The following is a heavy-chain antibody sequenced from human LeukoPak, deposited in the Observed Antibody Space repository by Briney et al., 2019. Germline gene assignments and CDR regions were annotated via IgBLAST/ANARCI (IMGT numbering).Heavy chain of an antibody. V-gene: IGHV3-30*18. CDR3: AKDGTNGYIDH. Sequence: GRSLRLSCAASGFTFSSYGMHWVRQAPGKGLEWVAVISYDGSNKYYADSVKGRFTISRDNSKNTLYLQMNSLRAEDTAVYYCAKDGTNGYIDHWGQGTLVTVSS. D-gene: IGHD6-13*01. CDR2: ISYDGSNK. J-gene: IGHJ5*02. CDR1: GFTFSSYG.